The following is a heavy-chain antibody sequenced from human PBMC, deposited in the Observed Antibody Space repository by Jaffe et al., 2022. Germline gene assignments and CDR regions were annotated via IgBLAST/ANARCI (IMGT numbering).Heavy chain of an antibody. CDR3: TRDNWFGELFLIDP. V-gene: IGHV3-49*04. J-gene: IGHJ5*02. D-gene: IGHD3-10*01. CDR1: GFTFGDYA. Sequence: EVQLVESGGGLVQPGRSLRLSCTASGFTFGDYAMSWVRQAPGKGLEWVGFIRSKAYGGTTEYAASVKGRFTISRDDSKSIAYLQMNSLKTEDTAVYYCTRDNWFGELFLIDPWGQGTLVTVSS. CDR2: IRSKAYGGTT.